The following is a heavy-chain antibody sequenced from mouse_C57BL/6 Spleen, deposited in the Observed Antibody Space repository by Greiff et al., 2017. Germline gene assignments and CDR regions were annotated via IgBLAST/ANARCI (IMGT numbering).Heavy chain of an antibody. Sequence: EVMLVESGGGLVQPGGSLKLSCAASGFTFSDYYMYWVRQTPEKRLEWVAYISNGGGSTYYPDTVKGRFTISRDNAKNTLYLQMSRLKSEDTAMYYCARRFYYGSSDWYFDVWGTGTTVTVAS. CDR2: ISNGGGST. CDR1: GFTFSDYY. V-gene: IGHV5-12*01. J-gene: IGHJ1*03. CDR3: ARRFYYGSSDWYFDV. D-gene: IGHD1-1*01.